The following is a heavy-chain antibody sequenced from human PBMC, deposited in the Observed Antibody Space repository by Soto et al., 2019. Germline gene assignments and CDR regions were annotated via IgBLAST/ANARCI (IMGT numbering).Heavy chain of an antibody. CDR2: IKSKTDGGTT. CDR1: GFAFSNAW. D-gene: IGHD3-3*01. Sequence: EMQLVESGGGLVKPGGSLRLSCAASGFAFSNAWMSWVRQAPGKGLEWVGRIKSKTDGGTTDYAAPVKGRFTISRDDSKNTLYLQMNSLKTEDTAVYYCTTDRGYDFWSGYYYFDYWGQGTLVTVSS. J-gene: IGHJ4*02. CDR3: TTDRGYDFWSGYYYFDY. V-gene: IGHV3-15*01.